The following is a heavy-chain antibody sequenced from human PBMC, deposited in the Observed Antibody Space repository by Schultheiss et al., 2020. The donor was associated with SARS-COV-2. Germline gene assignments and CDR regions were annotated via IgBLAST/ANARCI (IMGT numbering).Heavy chain of an antibody. J-gene: IGHJ3*02. CDR2: ISWDGGST. V-gene: IGHV3-43*01. CDR1: GFTFDDYT. Sequence: GGSLRLSCAASGFTFDDYTMHWVRQAPGKGLEWVSLISWDGGSTYYADSVKGRFTISRDNSKNSLYLQMNSLRTEDTALYYCAKDSGGSSSGWYAAAHDAFDIWGQGTMVTVSS. CDR3: AKDSGGSSSGWYAAAHDAFDI. D-gene: IGHD6-19*01.